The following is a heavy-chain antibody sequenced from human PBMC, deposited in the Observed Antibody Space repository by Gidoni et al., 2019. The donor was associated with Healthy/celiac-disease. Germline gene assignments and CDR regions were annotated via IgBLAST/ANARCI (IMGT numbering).Heavy chain of an antibody. CDR2: ISWNSGSI. Sequence: EVQLVESGGGLVQPGRSLRLSCAASGFTFVAYAMHWGRQAPGKGLELVSGISWNSGSIGYADSVKGRFTISRDNAKNSLYLQMNSLRAEDTALYYCAKDEGDCSGGSCYSSGVDYWGQGTLVTVSS. J-gene: IGHJ4*02. V-gene: IGHV3-9*01. CDR3: AKDEGDCSGGSCYSSGVDY. D-gene: IGHD2-15*01. CDR1: GFTFVAYA.